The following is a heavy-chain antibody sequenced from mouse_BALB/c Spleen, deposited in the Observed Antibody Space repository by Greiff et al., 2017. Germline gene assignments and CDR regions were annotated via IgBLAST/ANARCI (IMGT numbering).Heavy chain of an antibody. CDR3: ARAPMITTGYVDY. Sequence: VQLQQSGGGLVKPGGSLKLSCAASGFTFSDYYMYWVRQTPEKRLEWVATISDGGSYTYYPDSVKGRFTISRDNAKNNLYLQMSSLKSEDTAMYYCARAPMITTGYVDYWGQGTSVTVSS. CDR2: ISDGGSYT. CDR1: GFTFSDYY. V-gene: IGHV5-4*02. J-gene: IGHJ4*01. D-gene: IGHD2-4*01.